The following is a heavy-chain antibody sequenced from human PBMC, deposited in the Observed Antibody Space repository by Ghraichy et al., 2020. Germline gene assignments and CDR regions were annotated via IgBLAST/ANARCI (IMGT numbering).Heavy chain of an antibody. CDR2: ISSSSSYI. J-gene: IGHJ4*02. CDR1: GFTFSSYS. V-gene: IGHV3-21*01. CDR3: ARGGHDYGDSGETY. Sequence: GSLRLSCAASGFTFSSYSMNWVRQAPGKGLEWVSSISSSSSYIYYADSVKGRFTISRDNAKNSLYLQMNSLRAEDTAVYYCARGGHDYGDSGETYWGQGTLVTVSS. D-gene: IGHD4-17*01.